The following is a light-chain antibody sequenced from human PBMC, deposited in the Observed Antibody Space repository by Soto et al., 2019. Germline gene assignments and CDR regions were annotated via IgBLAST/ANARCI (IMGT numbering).Light chain of an antibody. CDR2: AAS. Sequence: DIQMSQSPSSVSASVGDRVTITCRAAQGIANYLAWYQQKPGKAPKLLIYAASRLQSGVPSRFSGSGSGTDFTLTISSLQPEDVATYYCQKYESAPWAFGRGTKVEIK. V-gene: IGKV1-27*01. CDR1: QGIANY. CDR3: QKYESAPWA. J-gene: IGKJ1*01.